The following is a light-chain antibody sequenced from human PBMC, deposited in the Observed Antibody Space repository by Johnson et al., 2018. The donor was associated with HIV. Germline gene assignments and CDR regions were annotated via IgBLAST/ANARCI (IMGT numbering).Light chain of an antibody. Sequence: QLVLTQPPSVSAAPGQKVTISCSGSSSNIGNNYVSWYQHLPGTAPKLLIYDNNERPSGIPDRFSGSKSGTSATLGITGLQTGDEADYYCGAWDTSLSAGGVFGTGTKVTVL. V-gene: IGLV1-51*01. CDR1: SSNIGNNY. J-gene: IGLJ1*01. CDR3: GAWDTSLSAGGV. CDR2: DNN.